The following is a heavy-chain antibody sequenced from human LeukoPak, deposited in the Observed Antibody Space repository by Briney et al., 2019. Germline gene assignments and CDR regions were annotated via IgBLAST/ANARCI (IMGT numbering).Heavy chain of an antibody. J-gene: IGHJ6*02. CDR1: GFTFSSYS. CDR2: ISSSSSYT. D-gene: IGHD3-3*01. Sequence: PGGSLRLSCAASGFTFSSYSMNWIRQAPGKGLEWVSYISSSSSYTNYADSVKGRFTISRDNAKNSLYLQMNSLRAEDTAVYYCARDRDDFWSRYYNYGMDVWGQGTTVTVSS. V-gene: IGHV3-21*05. CDR3: ARDRDDFWSRYYNYGMDV.